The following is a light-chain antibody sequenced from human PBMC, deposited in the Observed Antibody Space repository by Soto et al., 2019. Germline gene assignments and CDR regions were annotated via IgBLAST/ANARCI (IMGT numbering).Light chain of an antibody. Sequence: EIVLTQSPGSLSLSPGERATLSCRASQSVNRYLAWYQQKPGQAPRLLIYGASSRATGFPDRFSVSGSGTDFSLTISRLEPEDSAVYYCQQYSSPPRTFGQGTKVEIK. CDR2: GAS. CDR3: QQYSSPPRT. V-gene: IGKV3-20*01. CDR1: QSVNRY. J-gene: IGKJ1*01.